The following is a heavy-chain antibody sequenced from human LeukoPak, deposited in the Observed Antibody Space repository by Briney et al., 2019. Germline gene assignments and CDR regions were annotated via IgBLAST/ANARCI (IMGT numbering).Heavy chain of an antibody. J-gene: IGHJ4*02. D-gene: IGHD3-10*01. Sequence: ASVKVSFKASGYTFTGYYMHWVRQAPGQGLEWMGWINPNSGGTNYAQKFQGRVTMTRDTSISTAYMELSRLRSDDTAVYYCARGATYYYGSGAIDYWGQGTLVTVSS. CDR2: INPNSGGT. V-gene: IGHV1-2*02. CDR1: GYTFTGYY. CDR3: ARGATYYYGSGAIDY.